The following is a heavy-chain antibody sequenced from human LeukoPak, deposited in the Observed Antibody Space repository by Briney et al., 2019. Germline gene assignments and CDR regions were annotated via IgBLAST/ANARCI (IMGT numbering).Heavy chain of an antibody. V-gene: IGHV4-4*07. CDR3: ARAYCSNTSCYIFDY. Sequence: KPSETLSLTCTVSGGSISSYYWSWIRQPAGKGLEWIGCIYTSGSTNSNPSLKRRVNMPVDTSKNQFSLKLSSVTTADTAVYYCARAYCSNTSCYIFDYWGEGTLVTVSS. CDR2: IYTSGST. D-gene: IGHD2-2*02. CDR1: GGSISSYY. J-gene: IGHJ4*02.